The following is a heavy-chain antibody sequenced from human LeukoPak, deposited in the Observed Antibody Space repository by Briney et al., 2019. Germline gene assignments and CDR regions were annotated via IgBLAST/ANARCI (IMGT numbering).Heavy chain of an antibody. Sequence: GESLKISCKGSGYSFTSYWIGWVRQMPGKGLEWMGIIYPGDSDTRYSPSFQGHVTISADKSISTAYLQWSSLKASDTAMYYCARIAVAARTRVYYFDYWGQGTLVTVSS. CDR1: GYSFTSYW. CDR3: ARIAVAARTRVYYFDY. J-gene: IGHJ4*02. CDR2: IYPGDSDT. V-gene: IGHV5-51*01. D-gene: IGHD6-19*01.